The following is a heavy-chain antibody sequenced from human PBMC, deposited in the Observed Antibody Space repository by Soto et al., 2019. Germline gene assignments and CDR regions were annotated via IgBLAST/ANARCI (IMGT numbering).Heavy chain of an antibody. Sequence: QVQLQESGPGLVKPSETLSLNCTVSDGSISPYYWSWIRQPPGKGLEWIGYIYYAGTNTYNPSLRSRVSISVDTSKHEFSLKLPSVTAANTAVYYCARLGGYYQALDSWGQGTVVTVSS. CDR1: DGSISPYY. CDR2: IYYAGTN. D-gene: IGHD3-22*01. CDR3: ARLGGYYQALDS. J-gene: IGHJ4*02. V-gene: IGHV4-59*08.